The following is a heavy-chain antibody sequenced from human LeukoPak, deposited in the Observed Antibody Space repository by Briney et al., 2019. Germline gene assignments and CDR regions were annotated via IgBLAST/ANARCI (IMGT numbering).Heavy chain of an antibody. V-gene: IGHV1-3*01. Sequence: WGSVRVSCKASGYTFIKYAIHWVRQAPGQRLEWMGWINAHNGDTKYSQKFQGRVAITRDTSASIVYMELSTLRFGDTAVYYCARGSTSDWPLEYWGRGILVTVSS. D-gene: IGHD2-21*02. CDR3: ARGSTSDWPLEY. J-gene: IGHJ4*02. CDR1: GYTFIKYA. CDR2: INAHNGDT.